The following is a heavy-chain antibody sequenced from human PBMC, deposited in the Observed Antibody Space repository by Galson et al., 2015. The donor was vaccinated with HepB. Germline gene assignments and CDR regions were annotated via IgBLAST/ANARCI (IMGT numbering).Heavy chain of an antibody. D-gene: IGHD3-10*01. CDR3: ARLAGSGREFDL. CDR1: GGSMTNYY. Sequence: SETLSLTCAVSGGSMTNYYWSWVRQPPEKGLEWIAWIYYSGNTDFHPSLKSRLTISVDTSKNQFSPKLNSVTAADTAIYYCARLAGSGREFDLWGRGILVTVSS. CDR2: IYYSGNT. V-gene: IGHV4-59*08. J-gene: IGHJ2*01.